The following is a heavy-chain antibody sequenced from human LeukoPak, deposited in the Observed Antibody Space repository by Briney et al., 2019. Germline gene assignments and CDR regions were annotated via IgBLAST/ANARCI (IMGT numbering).Heavy chain of an antibody. CDR1: GFTFSSNG. V-gene: IGHV3-30*02. CDR2: IQYDGSKK. Sequence: GGSLRLSCVASGFTFSSNGMHWVRQAPGKGLEWVTFIQYDGSKKYYADSVKGRFTISRDNSKNTLYLEMNSLRVEDTAVYYCAKDFYWAFDYWGQGTPVTVSS. J-gene: IGHJ4*02. CDR3: AKDFYWAFDY. D-gene: IGHD2-8*02.